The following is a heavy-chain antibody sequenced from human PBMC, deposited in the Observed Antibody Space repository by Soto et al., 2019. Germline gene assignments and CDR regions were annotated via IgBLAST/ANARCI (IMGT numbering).Heavy chain of an antibody. CDR1: VGTFSSYA. V-gene: IGHV1-69*06. Sequence: SVKVSCKASVGTFSSYAISWVRQAPGQGLEWMGGIIPIFGTANYAQKFQGRVTITADKSTSTAYMELSSLRSEDTAVYYCARVVPNWNDVYYFDYWGQGTLVTVSS. CDR3: ARVVPNWNDVYYFDY. J-gene: IGHJ4*02. CDR2: IIPIFGTA. D-gene: IGHD1-20*01.